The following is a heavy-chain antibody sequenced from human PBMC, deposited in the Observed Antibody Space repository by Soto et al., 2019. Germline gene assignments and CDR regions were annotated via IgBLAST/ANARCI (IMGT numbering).Heavy chain of an antibody. J-gene: IGHJ4*02. CDR2: IYTGDST. D-gene: IGHD1-26*01. Sequence: GGSLRLSCAASGFTVNSNCMSWVRQAPGKGLEWVSVIYTGDSTYYADSVKDRFTISRDSSKNTLYLQMNSLRVEDTAVYYCAKSKELGVSAPDHWGQGTLVTVSS. V-gene: IGHV3-66*01. CDR3: AKSKELGVSAPDH. CDR1: GFTVNSNC.